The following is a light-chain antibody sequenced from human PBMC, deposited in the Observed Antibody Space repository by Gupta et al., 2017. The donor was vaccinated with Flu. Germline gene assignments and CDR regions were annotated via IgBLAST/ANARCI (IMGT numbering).Light chain of an antibody. CDR2: GAS. J-gene: IGKJ1*01. V-gene: IGKV1-39*01. CDR1: KIISSY. Sequence: GDRVNITCRASKIISSYLNWYQQKPGKAPKLLIYGASSLQSGVPARFSGSGSGTDFTLTISSLQPEDFATYYCQQSYSTPRTFGQGTKVEIK. CDR3: QQSYSTPRT.